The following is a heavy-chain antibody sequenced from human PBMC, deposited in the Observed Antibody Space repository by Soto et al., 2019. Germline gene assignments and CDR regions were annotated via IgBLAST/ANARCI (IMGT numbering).Heavy chain of an antibody. J-gene: IGHJ1*01. D-gene: IGHD2-2*01. V-gene: IGHV3-30*18. Sequence: PGGSLRLSCAASGFTFSRYGMYWVRQAPGKGLELVTIISYDGGDKYYVDSVKGRFTISRDNSKNTLYLQMNSLRTEDTAVYYCAKDHSLVEPGYFQHWGQGTLVTVS. CDR2: ISYDGGDK. CDR3: AKDHSLVEPGYFQH. CDR1: GFTFSRYG.